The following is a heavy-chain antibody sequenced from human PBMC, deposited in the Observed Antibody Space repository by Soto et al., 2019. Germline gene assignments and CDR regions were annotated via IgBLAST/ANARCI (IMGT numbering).Heavy chain of an antibody. CDR3: ARLQGYCSGGSCYPEDY. J-gene: IGHJ4*02. CDR2: ISSSSSYT. V-gene: IGHV3-11*06. D-gene: IGHD2-15*01. Sequence: QVQLVESGGGLIKPGGSLRLSCAASGFTFSDYYMSWIRQAPGKGLEWVSYISSSSSYTNYADSVKGRFTISRDNAKNSLYLQMNSLRAEDTAVYYCARLQGYCSGGSCYPEDYWGQGTLVTVSS. CDR1: GFTFSDYY.